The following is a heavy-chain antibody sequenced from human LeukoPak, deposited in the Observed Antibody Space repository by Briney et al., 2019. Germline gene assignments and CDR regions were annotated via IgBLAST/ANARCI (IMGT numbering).Heavy chain of an antibody. V-gene: IGHV4-59*11. Sequence: SETLSLTCTVSGGSISSHYWSWIRQPPGKGLEWIGYIYYSGSTNYNPSLKSRVTISVDTSKNQFSLKLSSVTAADTAVYYCARGLYDSSGTFDYWGRGTLVTVSS. J-gene: IGHJ4*02. CDR1: GGSISSHY. CDR3: ARGLYDSSGTFDY. D-gene: IGHD3-22*01. CDR2: IYYSGST.